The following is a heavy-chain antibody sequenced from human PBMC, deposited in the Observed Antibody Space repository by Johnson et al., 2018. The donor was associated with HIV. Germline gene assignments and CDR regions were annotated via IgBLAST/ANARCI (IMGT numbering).Heavy chain of an antibody. V-gene: IGHV3-30*03. D-gene: IGHD5-12*01. CDR1: GFTFRKYA. J-gene: IGHJ3*01. Sequence: QVQLVESGGGVVQPGRSLKIYCAVSGFTFRKYAMHWVRLAPGKGLQWVAVISYDGDNKYYGDSMKGRFIISRDDSKNTLSLQMDSLRGDDTALYYCARGRKDIEASDGLDNDAFDLWGQGTLVTVSS. CDR3: ARGRKDIEASDGLDNDAFDL. CDR2: ISYDGDNK.